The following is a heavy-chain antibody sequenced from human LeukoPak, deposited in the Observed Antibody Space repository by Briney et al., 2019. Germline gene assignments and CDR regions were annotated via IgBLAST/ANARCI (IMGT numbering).Heavy chain of an antibody. CDR3: ARGYSSSWSESDY. J-gene: IGHJ4*02. CDR1: GFTVSSNY. V-gene: IGHV3-66*01. CDR2: IYSGGST. D-gene: IGHD6-13*01. Sequence: GGSLRLSCAASGFTVSSNYMSWVRQAPGKGLEWVSVIYSGGSTYYADSVKGRFTISRDNSKNTLYLQMNSLRAEDTAVYYCARGYSSSWSESDYWGQGTLVTISS.